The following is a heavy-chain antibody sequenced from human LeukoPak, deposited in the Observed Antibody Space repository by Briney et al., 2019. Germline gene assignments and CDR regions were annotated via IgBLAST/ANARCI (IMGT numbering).Heavy chain of an antibody. CDR1: TFTFGNYW. Sequence: GGSLRLSCAASTFTFGNYWMSWVRQAPGKGLEWVANIKEDGSEEYYVDSVKGRFTISRDNTKNSLYLQMNSMRAEDTAVYYCARDPAAWDYWGQGTLVTVSS. D-gene: IGHD6-13*01. CDR3: ARDPAAWDY. CDR2: IKEDGSEE. J-gene: IGHJ4*02. V-gene: IGHV3-7*01.